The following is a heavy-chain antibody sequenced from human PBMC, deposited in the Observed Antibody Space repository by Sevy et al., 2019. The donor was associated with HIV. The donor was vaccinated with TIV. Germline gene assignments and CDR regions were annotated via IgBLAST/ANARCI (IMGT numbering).Heavy chain of an antibody. CDR2: ISSSSSTI. J-gene: IGHJ4*02. CDR3: ARTGPPGYYYDSSGSDY. D-gene: IGHD3-22*01. CDR1: GFTFSSYS. V-gene: IGHV3-48*01. Sequence: GGSLRLSCAASGFTFSSYSMNWVRQAPGKGLEWVPYISSSSSTIYYADSVKGRFTISRDNAKNSLYLQMNSLRAEDTAVYYCARTGPPGYYYDSSGSDYWGQGTLVTVSS.